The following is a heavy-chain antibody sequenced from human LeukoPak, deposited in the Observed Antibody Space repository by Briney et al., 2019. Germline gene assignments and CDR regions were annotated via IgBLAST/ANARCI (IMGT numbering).Heavy chain of an antibody. CDR3: ARGWASVYDILTGYRPGPVDY. Sequence: EASVKVSCKASGYTFTGYYMHWVRQAPGQGLEWMGWINPNHGDTNYAQKFQDRVSMTRDTSISTAYMELSRLRSDDTAVYYCARGWASVYDILTGYRPGPVDYWGQGTLVTVSS. CDR2: INPNHGDT. V-gene: IGHV1-2*02. CDR1: GYTFTGYY. J-gene: IGHJ4*02. D-gene: IGHD3-9*01.